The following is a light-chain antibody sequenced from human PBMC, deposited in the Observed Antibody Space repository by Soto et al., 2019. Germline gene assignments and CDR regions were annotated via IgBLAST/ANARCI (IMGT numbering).Light chain of an antibody. CDR2: DAS. J-gene: IGKJ4*01. V-gene: IGKV3-11*01. CDR3: HQRSRSPLT. Sequence: EIVMTQSPATLSVPPGERATLSCRASQSVGSNLAWYQQKPGQAPRLLIYDASIWATGIPARFSGSGSGTDLTLTINSPEPEAFAVYYWHQRSRSPLTFGGGTKLDIK. CDR1: QSVGSN.